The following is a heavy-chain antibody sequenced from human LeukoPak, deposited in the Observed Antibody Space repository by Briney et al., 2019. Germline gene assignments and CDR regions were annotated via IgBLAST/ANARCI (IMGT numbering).Heavy chain of an antibody. Sequence: GASVKVSCTASGYTFADYYIHWVRQAPGQGLEWMGWIYPKSGGTNSAQKFQGRVTMTRDTSISTAYMELSRLKFDDTAVYYCARVSTSGYRDWLDPWGQGTLVTVSS. V-gene: IGHV1-2*02. CDR3: ARVSTSGYRDWLDP. CDR1: GYTFADYY. CDR2: IYPKSGGT. D-gene: IGHD3-9*01. J-gene: IGHJ5*02.